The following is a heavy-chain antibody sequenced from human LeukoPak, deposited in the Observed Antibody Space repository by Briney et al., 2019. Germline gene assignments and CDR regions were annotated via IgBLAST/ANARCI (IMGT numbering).Heavy chain of an antibody. D-gene: IGHD3-10*01. CDR1: GGSISSYY. J-gene: IGHJ4*02. Sequence: SETLSLTCTVSGGSISSYYWSWIRQPPGKGLEWIGYIYYSGSTNYNPSLKSRVTISVDTSKNQFSLKLSSVTAADTAVYYCARGGLIWFGETYFDYWGQGTLVTVSS. V-gene: IGHV4-59*01. CDR3: ARGGLIWFGETYFDY. CDR2: IYYSGST.